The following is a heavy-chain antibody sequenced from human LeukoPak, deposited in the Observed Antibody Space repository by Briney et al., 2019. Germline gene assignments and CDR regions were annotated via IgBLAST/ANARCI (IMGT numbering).Heavy chain of an antibody. CDR3: AREGDGSGYYSLYFQK. J-gene: IGHJ1*01. CDR2: IKQDGSDK. D-gene: IGHD3-22*01. CDR1: GFTFSSYW. Sequence: GVSLRLSCAASGFTFSSYWMSWVRQAPGKGLEWVANIKQDGSDKYYVDSVKGRFTISRDNAKNSLYLQMNSLRAEDTAVYYCAREGDGSGYYSLYFQKWGQGTLVTVSS. V-gene: IGHV3-7*01.